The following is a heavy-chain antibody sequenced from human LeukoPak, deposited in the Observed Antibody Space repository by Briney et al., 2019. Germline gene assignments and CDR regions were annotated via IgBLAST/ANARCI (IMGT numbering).Heavy chain of an antibody. V-gene: IGHV3-30-3*01. CDR1: GFTFRSYA. CDR2: ISYDGSNK. Sequence: PGGSLRLSCAGSGFTFRSYAMHWVRQAPGKGLEWVAVISYDGSNKGYADSVKGRFTISRDNSKNTLFLQMNSLRAEDTAVYYCAREIFNGFDIWGQGTMVTVSS. J-gene: IGHJ3*02. CDR3: AREIFNGFDI.